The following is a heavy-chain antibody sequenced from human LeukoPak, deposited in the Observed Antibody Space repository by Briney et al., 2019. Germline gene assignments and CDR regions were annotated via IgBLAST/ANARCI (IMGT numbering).Heavy chain of an antibody. CDR3: AKDTYYDILTGYQRAYYFDY. J-gene: IGHJ4*02. D-gene: IGHD3-9*01. CDR2: ISGSGGST. CDR1: GFTFSSYA. V-gene: IGHV3-23*01. Sequence: GGSLRLSCAGSGFTFSSYAMSWVRPAPGKRLGGVSDISGSGGSTYYADSVKSRFTISRDNFKTTLYLQMNSLRAEDTAVYYCAKDTYYDILTGYQRAYYFDYWGQGTLVTVSS.